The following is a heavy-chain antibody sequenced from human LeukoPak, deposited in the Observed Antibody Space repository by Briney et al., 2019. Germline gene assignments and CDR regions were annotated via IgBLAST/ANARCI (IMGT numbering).Heavy chain of an antibody. CDR3: ARPRTYSSSWPPFDY. D-gene: IGHD6-13*01. V-gene: IGHV3-33*01. CDR1: GFTFNSYG. J-gene: IGHJ4*02. CDR2: IWYDGSNK. Sequence: GRSLRLSCAASGFTFNSYGMHWVRQAPGKGLEWVALIWYDGSNKYYADSVKGRFTISRDNSKNTLYLQMNSLRAEDTAVYYCARPRTYSSSWPPFDYWGQGTLVTVSS.